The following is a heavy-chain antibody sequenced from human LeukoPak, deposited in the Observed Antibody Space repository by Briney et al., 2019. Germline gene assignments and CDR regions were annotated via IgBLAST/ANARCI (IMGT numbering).Heavy chain of an antibody. Sequence: PSETLSLTCTVSGGSISSYYWSWIRQPPGKGLEWIGYIYYSGGTNYNPSLKSRVTISVDTSKNQFSLKLSSVTAADTAVYYCARTSRATLDYWGQGTLVTVSS. J-gene: IGHJ4*02. V-gene: IGHV4-59*01. CDR3: ARTSRATLDY. CDR1: GGSISSYY. CDR2: IYYSGGT. D-gene: IGHD3-16*01.